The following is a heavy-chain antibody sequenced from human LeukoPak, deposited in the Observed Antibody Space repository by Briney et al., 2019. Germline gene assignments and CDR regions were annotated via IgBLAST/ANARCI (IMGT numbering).Heavy chain of an antibody. D-gene: IGHD4-17*01. Sequence: SATLSLNCTVSGGSISSYYWSWIRQPPGKGLEWIGYIYYTGSTNYNPSLKSRVTISVDTSKNQFSLKLSSVTAADTAVYYCARDGDDYGDYRYGMDVWGQGTTVTVSS. CDR1: GGSISSYY. V-gene: IGHV4-59*01. CDR3: ARDGDDYGDYRYGMDV. CDR2: IYYTGST. J-gene: IGHJ6*02.